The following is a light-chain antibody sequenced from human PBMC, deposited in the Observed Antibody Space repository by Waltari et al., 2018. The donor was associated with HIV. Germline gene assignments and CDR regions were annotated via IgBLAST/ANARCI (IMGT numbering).Light chain of an antibody. J-gene: IGLJ2*01. Sequence: QGVVTQEPSLTVSPGGTVTLTCASSSGPVTSDHYPSWVQQKPGQVPPTLIFDTSDRHSSTSARFSGSLLGGKAALTLSGAQPADEADYYCLLSFRGPRLFGGGTRLTVL. CDR2: DTS. CDR1: SGPVTSDHY. V-gene: IGLV7-46*01. CDR3: LLSFRGPRL.